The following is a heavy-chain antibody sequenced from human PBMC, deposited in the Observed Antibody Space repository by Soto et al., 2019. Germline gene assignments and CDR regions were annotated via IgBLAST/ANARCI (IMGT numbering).Heavy chain of an antibody. J-gene: IGHJ6*03. V-gene: IGHV3-66*01. CDR3: AARRYPRRRFLEWVRDMDV. CDR1: GFTVSSNY. Sequence: GGSLRLSCAASGFTVSSNYMSWVRQAPGKGLEWVSVIYSGGSTYYADSVKGRFTISRDNSKNTLYLQMNSLRAEDTAVYYCAARRYPRRRFLEWVRDMDVWGKGTTVTVSS. D-gene: IGHD3-3*01. CDR2: IYSGGST.